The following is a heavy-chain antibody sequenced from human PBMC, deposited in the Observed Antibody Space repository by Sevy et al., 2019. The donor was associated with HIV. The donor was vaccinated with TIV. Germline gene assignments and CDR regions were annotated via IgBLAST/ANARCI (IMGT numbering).Heavy chain of an antibody. V-gene: IGHV3-30*18. CDR2: ISYDGSHK. CDR3: AKPGGCSSPDHLYFDY. J-gene: IGHJ4*02. Sequence: GGSLRLSCTASGFTLSSYGMHWVRQAPGKGLEWVAVISYDGSHKYYAYSVKGRFTISRDNSKNTLYLQMNSLRAEDTAVYYCAKPGGCSSPDHLYFDYWGQGTLVTVSS. D-gene: IGHD6-6*01. CDR1: GFTLSSYG.